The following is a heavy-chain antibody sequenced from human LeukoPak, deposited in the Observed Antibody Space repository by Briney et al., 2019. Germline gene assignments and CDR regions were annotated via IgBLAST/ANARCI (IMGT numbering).Heavy chain of an antibody. CDR3: ARDGLYSYGYSYFDY. CDR1: GVSITSYY. CDR2: IHASGSS. J-gene: IGHJ4*02. Sequence: SETLSLTCTFSGVSITSYYWSWIRQPAARELESIGRIHASGSSNYNPSLQSRVTMSVDTSKNQFSLKLTSVAAADTAVYYCARDGLYSYGYSYFDYWGQGTLVTVSS. D-gene: IGHD5-18*01. V-gene: IGHV4-4*07.